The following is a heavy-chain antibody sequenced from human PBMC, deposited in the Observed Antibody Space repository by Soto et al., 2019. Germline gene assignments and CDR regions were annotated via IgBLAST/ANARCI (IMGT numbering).Heavy chain of an antibody. Sequence: PSETLSLTCTVSGGSISSYYWSWIRQPPGKGLEWIGYIYYSGSTSYNPSLKSRVTISLETSKSQFSLRLSSVTASDTAVYYCARLGEYYQSLDPWGQGTLVTVSS. V-gene: IGHV4-59*08. J-gene: IGHJ5*02. CDR1: GGSISSYY. CDR2: IYYSGST. CDR3: ARLGEYYQSLDP. D-gene: IGHD2-2*01.